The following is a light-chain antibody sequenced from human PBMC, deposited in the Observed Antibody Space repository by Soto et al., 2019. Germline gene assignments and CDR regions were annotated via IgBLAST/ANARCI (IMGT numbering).Light chain of an antibody. CDR3: QKYGSSPPYT. Sequence: EIVLTQSPATLSLSPGEGATLSCRASQSVSGSYLAWYQQKPGQTPRLLIFGASNRATGVPDRFSGSESGTAFTLSIDRLEPEDFEVYYCQKYGSSPPYTFGQGTKLEIK. CDR2: GAS. J-gene: IGKJ2*01. V-gene: IGKV3-20*01. CDR1: QSVSGSY.